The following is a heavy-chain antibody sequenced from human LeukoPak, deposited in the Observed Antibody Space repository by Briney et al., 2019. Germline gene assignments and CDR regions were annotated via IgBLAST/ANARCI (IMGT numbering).Heavy chain of an antibody. CDR2: INPNCGGT. V-gene: IGHV1-2*07. CDR1: GYTFTGYY. D-gene: IGHD1-26*01. Sequence: ASVKFSCRASGYTFTGYYMHWVRQAPGQGLEWMGWINPNCGGTNSAHKFQGRVTMTRDTSISTAYMELSRLRSDDTAVYFCARGIVGATTPFYWGQGTLVTVSS. J-gene: IGHJ4*02. CDR3: ARGIVGATTPFY.